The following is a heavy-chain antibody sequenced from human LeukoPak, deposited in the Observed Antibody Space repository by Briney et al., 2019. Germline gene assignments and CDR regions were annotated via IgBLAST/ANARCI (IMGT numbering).Heavy chain of an antibody. J-gene: IGHJ6*03. D-gene: IGHD3-3*01. Sequence: SETLSLTCAVSGGSISSTSYFWGWIRQPPGKGLEWIVTIFYSGTTYYNPSLKSRVTISVDTSKNQFSLKLSSVTAADTAVYYCARVVRPAVTIFGVATRPVYYYMDVWGKGTTVTVSS. CDR2: IFYSGTT. CDR3: ARVVRPAVTIFGVATRPVYYYMDV. CDR1: GGSISSTSYF. V-gene: IGHV4-39*01.